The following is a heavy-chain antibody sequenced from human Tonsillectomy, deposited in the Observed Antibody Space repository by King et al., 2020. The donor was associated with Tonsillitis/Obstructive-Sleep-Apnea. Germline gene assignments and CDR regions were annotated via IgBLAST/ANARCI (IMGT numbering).Heavy chain of an antibody. CDR1: GFTFSNYA. V-gene: IGHV3-30*04. D-gene: IGHD3-10*01. CDR3: ARDPSYYASGRYYNLGSAFYI. Sequence: VQLVESGGGVVQPGRSLRLSCAASGFTFSNYAMHWVRQAPGKGLEWVAVISYDGRNKYYADSVKGRFTISRDKSKNTLYLQMNSLRAEDTAVYYCARDPSYYASGRYYNLGSAFYIWGQGTMVTVSS. J-gene: IGHJ3*02. CDR2: ISYDGRNK.